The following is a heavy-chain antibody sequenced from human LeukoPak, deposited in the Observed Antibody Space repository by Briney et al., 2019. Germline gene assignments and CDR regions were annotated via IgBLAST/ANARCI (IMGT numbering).Heavy chain of an antibody. J-gene: IGHJ4*02. D-gene: IGHD2-2*01. V-gene: IGHV4-34*01. Sequence: SETLSLTCAVYGGSFSGYYWSWIRQPPGKGLEWIGEINHSGSTNYNPSLKSRVTISVDTSKNQFSLKLSSVTAADTAVYYCARVCQLSADRVPPYFDYWGQGTLVTVSS. CDR1: GGSFSGYY. CDR2: INHSGST. CDR3: ARVCQLSADRVPPYFDY.